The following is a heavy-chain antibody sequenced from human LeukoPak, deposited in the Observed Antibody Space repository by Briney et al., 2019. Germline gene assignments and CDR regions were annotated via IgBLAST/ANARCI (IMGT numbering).Heavy chain of an antibody. Sequence: GGSLRLSCAASGFTFNTYTMNWVRQAPGKGLEWVSSITASSTAIYSADSVKGRFTISRDNAKNFLFLQMNSLRAEDTAVYYCAREVTPYYWGQGTLVTVSS. J-gene: IGHJ4*02. CDR1: GFTFNTYT. V-gene: IGHV3-21*01. CDR2: ITASSTAI. D-gene: IGHD4-23*01. CDR3: AREVTPYY.